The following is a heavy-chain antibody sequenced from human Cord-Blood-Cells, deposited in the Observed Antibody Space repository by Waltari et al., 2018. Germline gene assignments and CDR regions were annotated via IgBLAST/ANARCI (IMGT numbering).Heavy chain of an antibody. V-gene: IGHV4-4*07. CDR2: IYTSGST. Sequence: QVQLQESGPGLVKPSETLSLTCTVSGGSISSYYWSWIRQPAGKGLEWIRRIYTSGSTNYNPSLKSRVTMSVDTSKNQFSLKLSSVTAADTAVYYCARGGYYYDSSGYYFDYWGQGTLVTVSS. D-gene: IGHD3-22*01. CDR3: ARGGYYYDSSGYYFDY. CDR1: GGSISSYY. J-gene: IGHJ4*02.